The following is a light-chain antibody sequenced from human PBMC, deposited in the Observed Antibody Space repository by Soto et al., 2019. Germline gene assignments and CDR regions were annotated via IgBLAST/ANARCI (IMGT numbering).Light chain of an antibody. Sequence: EMVMTQAPATLSVSPGERATLSCRASQSISTELAWYQQKPGQPPRLLVYSASTRATGVPARFTGSGSGSEFTLTISALQSEDFAVYYCQHGHNWPLTFGQGTRLEI. CDR3: QHGHNWPLT. V-gene: IGKV3-15*01. CDR1: QSISTE. J-gene: IGKJ2*01. CDR2: SAS.